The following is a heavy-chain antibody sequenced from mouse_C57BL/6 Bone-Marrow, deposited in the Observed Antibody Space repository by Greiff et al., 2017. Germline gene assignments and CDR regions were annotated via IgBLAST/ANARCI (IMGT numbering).Heavy chain of an antibody. V-gene: IGHV1-19*01. J-gene: IGHJ1*03. CDR1: GYTFTDYY. D-gene: IGHD1-1*01. Sequence: VQLQQSGPVLVKPGASVKMSCKASGYTFTDYYMNWVKQSHGKSLEWIGVINPYNGGTSYNQKFKGKATLTVDKSSRTAYMELNSLTSEDSAVYYCARVRYYGSSRYWYFDVWGTGTTVTVSS. CDR3: ARVRYYGSSRYWYFDV. CDR2: INPYNGGT.